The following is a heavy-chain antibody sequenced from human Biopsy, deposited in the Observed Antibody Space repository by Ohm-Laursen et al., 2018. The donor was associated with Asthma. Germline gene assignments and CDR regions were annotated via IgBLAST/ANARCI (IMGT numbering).Heavy chain of an antibody. CDR2: INWNGGST. Sequence: SLRLSCAASGFTFSTYGMHWVRQAPGKGLDWVSGINWNGGSTGYADSVKGRFTISRDNAKNSLYLQMNSLRAEDTALYHCGRDMGGFGSGWFPVEFWGQGTLVTVSS. V-gene: IGHV3-20*01. CDR3: GRDMGGFGSGWFPVEF. CDR1: GFTFSTYG. D-gene: IGHD6-19*01. J-gene: IGHJ4*02.